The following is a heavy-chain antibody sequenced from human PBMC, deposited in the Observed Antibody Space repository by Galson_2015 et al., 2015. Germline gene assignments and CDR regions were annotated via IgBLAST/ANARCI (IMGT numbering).Heavy chain of an antibody. CDR1: GYTFTNYD. D-gene: IGHD3-10*01. Sequence: SVKVSCKASGYTFTNYDIHWVRQAPGQRLEWMGGISGGNGDTKYSQKFQGRVTITRDTSAITAYMELSSLTSEDTAVYYCARYFGAGRCDYWGQGTLVTVSS. V-gene: IGHV1-3*01. CDR3: ARYFGAGRCDY. CDR2: ISGGNGDT. J-gene: IGHJ4*02.